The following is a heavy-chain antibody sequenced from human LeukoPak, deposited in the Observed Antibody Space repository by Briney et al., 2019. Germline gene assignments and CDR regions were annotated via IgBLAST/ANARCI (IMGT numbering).Heavy chain of an antibody. D-gene: IGHD5-24*01. Sequence: GESLKISCKGSGYSFTSYWIGWVRQMPGKGLEWMGIIYPGDSDTRYSPSFQGQVTISADKSISTAYLQWSSLKASDTAMYYCARPTSRDGYKYDAFDIWGQGTMVTVSS. V-gene: IGHV5-51*01. CDR1: GYSFTSYW. CDR2: IYPGDSDT. CDR3: ARPTSRDGYKYDAFDI. J-gene: IGHJ3*02.